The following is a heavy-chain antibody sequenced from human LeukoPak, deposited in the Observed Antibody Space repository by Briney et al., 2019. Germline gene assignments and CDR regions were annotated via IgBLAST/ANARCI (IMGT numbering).Heavy chain of an antibody. D-gene: IGHD2-15*01. CDR2: IYYSGST. CDR3: ARGLPTGYCSGGSCWGRPRHAFDI. Sequence: SETLSLTCTVSGGSISSYYWSWIRQPPGKRLEWIGYIYYSGSTNYNPSLKSRVTISVDTSKNQFSLKLSSVTAADTAVYYCARGLPTGYCSGGSCWGRPRHAFDIWGQGTMVTVSS. J-gene: IGHJ3*02. CDR1: GGSISSYY. V-gene: IGHV4-59*12.